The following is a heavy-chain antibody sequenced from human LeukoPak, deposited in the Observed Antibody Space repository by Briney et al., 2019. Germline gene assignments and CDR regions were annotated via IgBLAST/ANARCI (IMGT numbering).Heavy chain of an antibody. Sequence: PPETLSLTCTVSGGSISSSSYYWGWIRQPPGKGLEWIGSIYYSGSTYYNPSLKSRVTISVDTSKNQFSLKLSSVTAADTAVYYCARDQAGYSSSPIDYWGQGTLVTVSS. CDR2: IYYSGST. V-gene: IGHV4-39*07. CDR1: GGSISSSSYY. CDR3: ARDQAGYSSSPIDY. J-gene: IGHJ4*02. D-gene: IGHD6-13*01.